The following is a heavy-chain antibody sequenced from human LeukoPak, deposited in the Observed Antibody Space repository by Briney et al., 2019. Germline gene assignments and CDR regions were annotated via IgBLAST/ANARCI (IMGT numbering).Heavy chain of an antibody. CDR2: IYYSGST. J-gene: IGHJ4*02. CDR1: GGSISSYY. D-gene: IGHD3-10*01. CDR3: TRGGSNFDY. Sequence: PSETLSLTCTVSGGSISSYYWSWVRQPLEKGLEWIGYIYYSGSTNYNPSLKSRVTISVDTSKNQFSLQLTSVTAADTAVYFCTRGGSNFDYWGQGTLVTVSS. V-gene: IGHV4-59*01.